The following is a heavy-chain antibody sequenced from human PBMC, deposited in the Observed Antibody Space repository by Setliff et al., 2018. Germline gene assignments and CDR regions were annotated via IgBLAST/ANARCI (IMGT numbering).Heavy chain of an antibody. Sequence: KTSETLSLTCNVSGDSISSTYHWGWIRQSPGKGLEWIGTIYHSGNTYYNPSLNSRLTISVDTSKNQFSLRLTSVTAADTAVYYCASERESASRQTYFDSWGQGTLVTVSS. D-gene: IGHD2-15*01. CDR1: GDSISSTYH. V-gene: IGHV4-38-2*02. J-gene: IGHJ4*02. CDR3: ASERESASRQTYFDS. CDR2: IYHSGNT.